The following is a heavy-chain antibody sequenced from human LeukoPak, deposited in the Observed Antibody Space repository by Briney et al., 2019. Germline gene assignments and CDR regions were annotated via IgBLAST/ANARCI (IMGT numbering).Heavy chain of an antibody. D-gene: IGHD3-22*01. CDR3: ARGGSYYYDGSGYTAFDI. CDR1: GGSISSYY. V-gene: IGHV4-59*01. CDR2: IYYSGST. J-gene: IGHJ3*02. Sequence: PSETLSLTCTVSGGSISSYYWSWIRQPPGKGLEWIGYIYYSGSTNYNPSLKSRVTISVGTSKNQFSLKLSSVTAADTAVYYCARGGSYYYDGSGYTAFDIWGQGTMVTVSS.